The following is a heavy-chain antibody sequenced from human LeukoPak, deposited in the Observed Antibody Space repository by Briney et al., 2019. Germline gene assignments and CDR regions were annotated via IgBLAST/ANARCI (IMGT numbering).Heavy chain of an antibody. CDR3: ARQGVGATRSYFDY. D-gene: IGHD1-26*01. V-gene: IGHV4-59*01. CDR2: IYYSGST. Sequence: PSETLSLTCTVSGGSISSYYWSWIRQPPGKGLEWIGYIYYSGSTNYNPSLKSRVTISVDTSKNQFSLKLSSVTAADTAVYYCARQGVGATRSYFDYWGQGTLVTVSS. CDR1: GGSISSYY. J-gene: IGHJ4*02.